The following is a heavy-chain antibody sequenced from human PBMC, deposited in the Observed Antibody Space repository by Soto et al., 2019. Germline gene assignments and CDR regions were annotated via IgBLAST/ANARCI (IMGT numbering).Heavy chain of an antibody. CDR2: IIPIFGTA. J-gene: IGHJ6*02. D-gene: IGHD6-13*01. CDR3: ARGQPTIAAAGYYYYYGMDV. V-gene: IGHV1-69*13. CDR1: GGTFSSYA. Sequence: GASVKVSCKASGGTFSSYAISWVRQAPGQGLEWMGGIIPIFGTANYAQKFQGRVTITADESTSTAYMELSSLRSEDTAVYYCARGQPTIAAAGYYYYYGMDVWGQGTTVTVSS.